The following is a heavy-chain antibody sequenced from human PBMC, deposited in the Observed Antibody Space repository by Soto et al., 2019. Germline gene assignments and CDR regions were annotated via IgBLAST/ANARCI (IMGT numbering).Heavy chain of an antibody. Sequence: GGSLRLSCAASGFTFSSYDMHWVRQATGKGLEWVSAIGTAGDTYYPGSVKGRFTISRENAKNSLYLQMNSLRAEDTAVYYCARDGALLAGWGGGGMDVWGQGTTVTVSS. V-gene: IGHV3-13*01. D-gene: IGHD3-3*01. CDR1: GFTFSSYD. CDR3: ARDGALLAGWGGGGMDV. J-gene: IGHJ6*02. CDR2: IGTAGDT.